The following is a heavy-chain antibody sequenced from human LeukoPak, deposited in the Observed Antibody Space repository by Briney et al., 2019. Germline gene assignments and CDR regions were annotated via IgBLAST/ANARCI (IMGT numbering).Heavy chain of an antibody. CDR2: IRSKAYGGTT. J-gene: IGHJ4*02. CDR1: GFTFGDYA. V-gene: IGHV3-49*04. D-gene: IGHD3-10*01. Sequence: PGGSLRLSCTASGFTFGDYAMSWVRQAPGKGLEWVGFIRSKAYGGTTEYAASVKGGFTISRDDSKSIAYLQMNSLKTEDTAVYYCTRAARGGPKAYYFDYWGQGTLVTVSS. CDR3: TRAARGGPKAYYFDY.